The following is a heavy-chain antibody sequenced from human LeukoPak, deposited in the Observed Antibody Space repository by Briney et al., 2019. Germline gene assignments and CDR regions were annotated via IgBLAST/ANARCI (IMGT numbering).Heavy chain of an antibody. D-gene: IGHD3-10*01. CDR2: IKEDGTEQ. V-gene: IGHV3-7*01. CDR3: ARELTYGSGSYDY. J-gene: IGHJ4*02. CDR1: GFVFSRHS. Sequence: GGSLRLSCAVSGFVFSRHSMSWIRQAPGKGLEWVAKIKEDGTEQYYVDSVKGRFTISRDNAKNTVYLQMTTLRAEDTAVYYCARELTYGSGSYDYWGQGTLVTVSS.